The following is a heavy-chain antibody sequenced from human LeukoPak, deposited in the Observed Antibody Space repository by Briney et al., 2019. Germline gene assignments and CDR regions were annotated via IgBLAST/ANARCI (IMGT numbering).Heavy chain of an antibody. D-gene: IGHD6-19*01. Sequence: SETLSLTCTVSGGSISSSSYYWGWIRQPPGKGLEWIGSFYYSGSTYYNPSLKSRVTISIDTSKNQFSLKLNSVTAADTAVYYCARDSADSSGWYRWGAFDIWGQGTMVTVSS. J-gene: IGHJ3*02. CDR3: ARDSADSSGWYRWGAFDI. CDR1: GGSISSSSYY. V-gene: IGHV4-39*07. CDR2: FYYSGST.